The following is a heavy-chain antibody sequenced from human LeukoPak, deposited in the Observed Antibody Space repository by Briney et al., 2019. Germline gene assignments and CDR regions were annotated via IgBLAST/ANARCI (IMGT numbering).Heavy chain of an antibody. D-gene: IGHD6-13*01. CDR3: ARDEQQLSFDY. CDR1: GFTVSSNY. CDR2: IYSGGST. J-gene: IGHJ4*02. V-gene: IGHV3-66*01. Sequence: PGGSLRLSCAASGFTVSSNYMSWVRQAPGRGLEWVSVIYSGGSTYYADSVKGRFTISRDNSKNTLYLQMNSLRAEDTAVYYCARDEQQLSFDYWGQGTLVTVSS.